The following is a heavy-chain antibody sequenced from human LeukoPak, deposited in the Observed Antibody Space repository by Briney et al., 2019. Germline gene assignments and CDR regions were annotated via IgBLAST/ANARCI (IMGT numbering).Heavy chain of an antibody. CDR2: IPYDGNNK. CDR1: GFSFSNYG. CDR3: AKDRGGAYYESSVDI. J-gene: IGHJ3*02. D-gene: IGHD3-22*01. V-gene: IGHV3-30*18. Sequence: GGSLRLSCAASGFSFSNYGIHWVRQAPGKGLEWVAVIPYDGNNKYYADSVKGRFTISRDNSKNTLYLQMNSPRAEDTAVYYCAKDRGGAYYESSVDIWGQGTMVTVSS.